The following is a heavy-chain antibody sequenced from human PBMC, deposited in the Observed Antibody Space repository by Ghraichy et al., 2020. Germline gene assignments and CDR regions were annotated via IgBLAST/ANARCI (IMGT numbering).Heavy chain of an antibody. CDR2: IIPILGIA. Sequence: SVKVSCKASGGTFSSYAISWVRQAPGQGLEWMGRIIPILGIANYAQKFQGRVTITADKSTSTAYMELSSLRSEDTAVYYCARDQAYYDFWSGYARYFQHWGQGTLVTVSS. V-gene: IGHV1-69*04. J-gene: IGHJ1*01. CDR1: GGTFSSYA. D-gene: IGHD3-3*01. CDR3: ARDQAYYDFWSGYARYFQH.